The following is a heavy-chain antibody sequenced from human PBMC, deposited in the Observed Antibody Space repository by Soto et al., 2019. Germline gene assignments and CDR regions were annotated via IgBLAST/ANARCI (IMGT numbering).Heavy chain of an antibody. V-gene: IGHV3-11*01. D-gene: IGHD2-2*01. CDR1: GFTLNDRY. CDR3: GKTRGRRYPPVTDY. Sequence: QVHLVESGGGLVKPGGSLRPSCAASGFTLNDRYMTWIRQAPGKGLEWLSYISSSGDTIYYADSVAGRFTVSRDNAKNSLYLQMDSLRVEDTAVYYCGKTRGRRYPPVTDYWGQGTLVTVSS. J-gene: IGHJ4*02. CDR2: ISSSGDTI.